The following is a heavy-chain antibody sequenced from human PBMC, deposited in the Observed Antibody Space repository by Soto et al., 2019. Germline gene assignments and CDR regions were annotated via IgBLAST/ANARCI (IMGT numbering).Heavy chain of an antibody. CDR3: ARGTTGTTLYFDY. D-gene: IGHD1-1*01. J-gene: IGHJ4*02. V-gene: IGHV1-69*02. Sequence: QVQLVQSGAEVKKPGSSVKVSCKASGGTFSSYTISWVRQAPGQGLEWMGRIIPILGIANYAQKFQGRVTITADKSTSTADMELSSLRSEDTAVYYCARGTTGTTLYFDYWGQGTLVTVSS. CDR1: GGTFSSYT. CDR2: IIPILGIA.